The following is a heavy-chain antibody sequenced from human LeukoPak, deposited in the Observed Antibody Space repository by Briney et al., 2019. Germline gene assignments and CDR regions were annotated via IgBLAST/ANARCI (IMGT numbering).Heavy chain of an antibody. V-gene: IGHV1-69*13. J-gene: IGHJ3*02. CDR1: GGTFSSYA. Sequence: SVKVSCKASGGTFSSYAISWVRQAPGQGLEWMGGIIPIFGTANYAQKFQGRVMITADESTSTAYMELSSLRSEDTAVYYCARGDDDSSGYYDAFDIWGQGTMVTVSS. CDR2: IIPIFGTA. D-gene: IGHD3-22*01. CDR3: ARGDDDSSGYYDAFDI.